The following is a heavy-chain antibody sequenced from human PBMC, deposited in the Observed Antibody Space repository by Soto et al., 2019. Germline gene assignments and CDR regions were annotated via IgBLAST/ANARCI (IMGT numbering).Heavy chain of an antibody. D-gene: IGHD4-4*01. J-gene: IGHJ4*02. Sequence: EVRLLQSGGGVVKPGGSRTLSCAASGFTFRDYAMSWVRQAAGRGLEWVATISANGGGTYYADSVKGRFTISRDNSENTLNLQMRSLSTEDTAVYYCAKDEDVYTDLRFDFWGQGTLVTVSS. V-gene: IGHV3-23*01. CDR1: GFTFRDYA. CDR3: AKDEDVYTDLRFDF. CDR2: ISANGGGT.